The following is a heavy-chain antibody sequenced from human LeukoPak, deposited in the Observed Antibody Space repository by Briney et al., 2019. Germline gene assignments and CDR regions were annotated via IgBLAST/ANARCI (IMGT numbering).Heavy chain of an antibody. J-gene: IGHJ4*02. CDR2: INPNSGGT. CDR1: GYTFTGYY. V-gene: IGHV1-2*02. D-gene: IGHD1-7*01. CDR3: ARWGELTGVGN. Sequence: GASVKVSCKASGYTFTGYYIHWVRQAPGQGLEWMGWINPNSGGTNYAQKFQGRVTMTRDTSITTAYMDLSSLTSDDTAMYYCARWGELTGVGNWGQGTLVTVSS.